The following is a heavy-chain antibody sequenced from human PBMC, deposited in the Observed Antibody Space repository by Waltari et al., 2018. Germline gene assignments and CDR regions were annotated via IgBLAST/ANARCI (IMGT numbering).Heavy chain of an antibody. CDR3: VRGSGGYSWFDP. CDR1: GYIFTDYD. Sequence: QVQLVQSGAEVKKPGASVKVPCKASGYIFTDYDIHWVRQAPGRGLGWVERCDPDSGGTNYAQKFQGRVTMPTDTSITTAYMELSRLTSDDTALYYCVRGSGGYSWFDPWGQGTLLTVSS. J-gene: IGHJ5*02. CDR2: CDPDSGGT. V-gene: IGHV1-2*06. D-gene: IGHD3-10*01.